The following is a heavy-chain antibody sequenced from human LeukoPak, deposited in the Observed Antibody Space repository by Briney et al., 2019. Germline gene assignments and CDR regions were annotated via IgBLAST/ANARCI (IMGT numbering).Heavy chain of an antibody. D-gene: IGHD3-16*01. CDR3: AREKGSDGFDF. V-gene: IGHV3-48*03. CDR1: GFTFSSYE. J-gene: IGHJ4*02. Sequence: QSGGSLRLSCAASGFTFSSYEMNWVRQAPGKGLEWVSYIDSRSGTIYYADSVKGRFTISRDNAKNSLYLQVNSLRAEDTAVYYCAREKGSDGFDFWGQGTLVTVSS. CDR2: IDSRSGTI.